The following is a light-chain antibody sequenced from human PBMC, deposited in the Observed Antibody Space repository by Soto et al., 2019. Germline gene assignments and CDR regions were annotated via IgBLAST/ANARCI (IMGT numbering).Light chain of an antibody. Sequence: QSALTQPRSVAGSPGQSVPISCTGTSSDVGGYNYVSWYQQHPGKAPKLMIYDVSKRPSGVPDRFSGSKSGNTASLTISGLQAEDEADYYCCSYAGSYTHYVFGTGTKATVL. CDR1: SSDVGGYNY. CDR2: DVS. CDR3: CSYAGSYTHYV. J-gene: IGLJ1*01. V-gene: IGLV2-11*01.